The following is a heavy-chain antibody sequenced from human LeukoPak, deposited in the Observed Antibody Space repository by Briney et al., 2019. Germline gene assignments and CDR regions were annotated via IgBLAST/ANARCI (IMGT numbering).Heavy chain of an antibody. CDR3: ARAMGVITHFDY. J-gene: IGHJ4*02. V-gene: IGHV4-59*08. D-gene: IGHD3-22*01. CDR1: GGSISSYY. CDR2: IYYSGST. Sequence: SGTLSLTCTVSGGSISSYYWSWIRQTPGKGLEWIGDIYYSGSTNYNPSLKSRVTISVDTSKNQFSLKLSSVIAADTAVYYCARAMGVITHFDYWGQGTLVTVSS.